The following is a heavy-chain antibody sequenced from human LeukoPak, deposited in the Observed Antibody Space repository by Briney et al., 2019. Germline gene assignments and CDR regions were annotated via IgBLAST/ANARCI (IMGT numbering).Heavy chain of an antibody. CDR3: AKSPSIWTHGFDI. D-gene: IGHD3/OR15-3a*01. Sequence: GGSLRLSCAASGFTFSSYAMSWVRQAPGKGLEWVSAISGSGGSTYYADSVKGRFSISRDNSKNMVYLQMNSLRAEDTAVYYCAKSPSIWTHGFDIWGQGTMVTVSS. CDR1: GFTFSSYA. J-gene: IGHJ3*02. V-gene: IGHV3-23*01. CDR2: ISGSGGST.